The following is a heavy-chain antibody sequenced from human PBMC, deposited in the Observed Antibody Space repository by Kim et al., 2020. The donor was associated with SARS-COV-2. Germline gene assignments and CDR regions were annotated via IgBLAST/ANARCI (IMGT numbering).Heavy chain of an antibody. CDR3: ARTREDPLRLAPGGWFDP. CDR1: GGSISSYY. Sequence: SQTLSLTCTVSGGSISSYYWSWIRQPPGKGLEWIGYIYYSGSTNYNPSLKSRVTISVDTSKNQFSLKLSAVTAADTAVYYCARTREDPLRLAPGGWFDPWGQGALVTVSS. CDR2: IYYSGST. V-gene: IGHV4-59*13. J-gene: IGHJ5*02. D-gene: IGHD3-3*01.